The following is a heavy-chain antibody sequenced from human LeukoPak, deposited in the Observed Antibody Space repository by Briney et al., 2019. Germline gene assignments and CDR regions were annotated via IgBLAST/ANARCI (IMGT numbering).Heavy chain of an antibody. CDR3: ARGRGPYGWFDP. CDR1: GFTVSSYW. Sequence: GGSLRLSCAASGFTVSSYWMHWVRHAPGKGLVWVSRINSDGSSTNYADSVKGRFTISRDNAKNTLYLQMNSLRGEDTAEYYCARGRGPYGWFDPWGQGTLVTVSS. V-gene: IGHV3-74*01. J-gene: IGHJ5*02. D-gene: IGHD3-10*01. CDR2: INSDGSST.